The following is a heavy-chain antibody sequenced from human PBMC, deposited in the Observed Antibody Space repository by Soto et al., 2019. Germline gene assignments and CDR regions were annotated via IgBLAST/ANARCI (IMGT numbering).Heavy chain of an antibody. CDR2: ISGSGGNT. Sequence: EVQLLESGGGLVQPGGSLRLSCAASGFTFSSYAMSWVRQAPGKGLEWVSAISGSGGNTYYADFLKGRFTISRDNSKNTLYLQRNSLRATDTAVYYWAKALTTVWSQATLVAVSS. V-gene: IGHV3-23*01. CDR1: GFTFSSYA. J-gene: IGHJ1*01. D-gene: IGHD4-17*01. CDR3: AKALTTV.